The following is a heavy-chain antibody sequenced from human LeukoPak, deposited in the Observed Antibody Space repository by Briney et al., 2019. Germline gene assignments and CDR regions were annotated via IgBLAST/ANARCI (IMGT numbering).Heavy chain of an antibody. D-gene: IGHD3-9*01. CDR1: GDSINSYY. J-gene: IGHJ5*02. CDR2: VYSSGST. CDR3: ARGPLYDALTGYKKGWFDP. Sequence: SETLSLTCTVSGDSINSYYWSWIRQPAGRGLEWIGRVYSSGSTNFNPSLKSRVTMSVDTSKNQFSLKLSSITAADTAVYFCARGPLYDALTGYKKGWFDPWGQGTLVTVSS. V-gene: IGHV4-4*07.